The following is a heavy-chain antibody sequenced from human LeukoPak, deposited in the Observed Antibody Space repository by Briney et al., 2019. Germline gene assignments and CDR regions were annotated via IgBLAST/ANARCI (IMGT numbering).Heavy chain of an antibody. CDR2: IYTSGST. CDR3: ARDGLYCTNGVCYYFDY. V-gene: IGHV4-4*07. J-gene: IGHJ4*02. D-gene: IGHD2-8*01. Sequence: PSETLSLTCTVSGGSISSYYWSWIRQPAGKGLEWIGRIYTSGSTNYNPSFKSRVTMSVDTSKNQFSLKLSSVTAADTAVYYCARDGLYCTNGVCYYFDYWGQGTLVTVSS. CDR1: GGSISSYY.